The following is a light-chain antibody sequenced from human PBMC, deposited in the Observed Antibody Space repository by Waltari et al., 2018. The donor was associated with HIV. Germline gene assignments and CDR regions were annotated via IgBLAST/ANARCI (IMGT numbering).Light chain of an antibody. J-gene: IGLJ2*01. CDR2: GNT. V-gene: IGLV1-40*01. CDR1: SSNIGAGFD. Sequence: QSVLTQPPSVSGAPGQRVTISCTGSSSNIGAGFDVHWYQQFPGKSPKLLIYGNTRRPSGVPDRFSGSKSGTSTSLAITGLQAEDEADYYCQSFDSGLSGSVFGGGTKVTVL. CDR3: QSFDSGLSGSV.